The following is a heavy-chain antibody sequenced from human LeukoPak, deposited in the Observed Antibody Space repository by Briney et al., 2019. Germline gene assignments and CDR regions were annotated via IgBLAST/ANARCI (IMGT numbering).Heavy chain of an antibody. Sequence: SEILSLTCTVSGGSITSYYWSWIRQAPGKGLEWIGYIYYSGSTNYNPSLKSRVTISVDTSKNQFSLKLSSVTAADTAVYYCARSTPARSGSYDYWGQGTLVTVSS. J-gene: IGHJ4*02. CDR1: GGSITSYY. V-gene: IGHV4-59*01. CDR2: IYYSGST. CDR3: ARSTPARSGSYDY. D-gene: IGHD1-26*01.